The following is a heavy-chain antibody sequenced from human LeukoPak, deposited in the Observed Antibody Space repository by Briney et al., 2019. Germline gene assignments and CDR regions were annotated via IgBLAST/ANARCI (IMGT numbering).Heavy chain of an antibody. Sequence: SETLSLTCAVYGGSFSGYYWSWIRQPPGKGLEWIGEINHSGSTNYNPSLKSRVTMSVDTSKNQFSLKLSSVTAADTAVYYCAASRGCSSTSCYVYFDYWGQGTLVTVSS. CDR3: AASRGCSSTSCYVYFDY. CDR2: INHSGST. V-gene: IGHV4-34*01. CDR1: GGSFSGYY. D-gene: IGHD2-2*01. J-gene: IGHJ4*02.